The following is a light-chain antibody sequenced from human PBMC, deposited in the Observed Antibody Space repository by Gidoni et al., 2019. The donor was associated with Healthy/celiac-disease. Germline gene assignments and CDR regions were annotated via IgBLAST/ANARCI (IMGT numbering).Light chain of an antibody. V-gene: IGKV3-20*01. CDR2: GAS. CDR1: QSVSSSY. Sequence: EIVLTQSPGTLSLSPGERATLPCRASQSVSSSYLAWYQQKPGQAPMLLIYGASSRATGIPDRFSGSGSGTDFTLTISRLEPEDFAVYYCQQYGSSKLTFGGGTKVEIK. J-gene: IGKJ4*01. CDR3: QQYGSSKLT.